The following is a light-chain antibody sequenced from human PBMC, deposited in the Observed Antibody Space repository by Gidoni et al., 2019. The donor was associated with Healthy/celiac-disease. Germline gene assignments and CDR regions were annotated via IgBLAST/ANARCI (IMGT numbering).Light chain of an antibody. Sequence: IVLTQSPATLSLSPGERATLSCRASQSVSSFLAWYQQKPGQAPRHLIYDASNRATGIPARFSGSGSGTDFTLTISSLEPEDFAVYYCQQRSNWPTFGPGTKVDIK. CDR2: DAS. CDR1: QSVSSF. V-gene: IGKV3-11*01. J-gene: IGKJ3*01. CDR3: QQRSNWPT.